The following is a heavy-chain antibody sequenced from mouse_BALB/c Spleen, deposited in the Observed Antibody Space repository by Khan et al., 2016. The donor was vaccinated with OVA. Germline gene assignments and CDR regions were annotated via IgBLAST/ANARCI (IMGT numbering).Heavy chain of an antibody. J-gene: IGHJ2*01. CDR1: GYSITSGYG. CDR3: ARTARIKY. Sequence: EVQLKQSGPGLVKPSQSLSLTCTVTGYSITSGYGWNWIRQFPGNKLEWMGYISYSGSTNYNPSLKSRISITRDTSKNQFFLQLNSVTTEDTATYYCARTARIKYWGQGTTLTVSS. CDR2: ISYSGST. D-gene: IGHD1-2*01. V-gene: IGHV3-2*02.